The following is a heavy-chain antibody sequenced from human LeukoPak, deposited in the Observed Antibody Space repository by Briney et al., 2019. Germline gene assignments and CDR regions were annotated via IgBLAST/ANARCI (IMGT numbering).Heavy chain of an antibody. J-gene: IGHJ5*02. CDR3: ARRGVYYGNNWFDP. V-gene: IGHV4-34*01. D-gene: IGHD3-3*01. CDR2: INHSGST. CDR1: GGSFSGYY. Sequence: SETLSLTCAGYGGSFSGYYWSWIRQPPGKGLEWIGEINHSGSTNYNPSLKSRVTISVGTSKNQFSLKLSSVTAADTAVYYCARRGVYYGNNWFDPWGQGTLVTVSS.